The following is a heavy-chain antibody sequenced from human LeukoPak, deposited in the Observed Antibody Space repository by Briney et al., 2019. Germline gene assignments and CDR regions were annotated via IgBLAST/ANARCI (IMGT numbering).Heavy chain of an antibody. Sequence: SETLSLTCTVSGGSISGYYWSWIRQPAGKGLEWIGRIYNSESINYNPSLKSRVTMSIDTSKNQFSPKLNSVTAADAAVYYCARVLHFWSGSFDYWGQGTLVTVSS. D-gene: IGHD3-3*02. CDR1: GGSISGYY. V-gene: IGHV4-4*07. J-gene: IGHJ4*02. CDR3: ARVLHFWSGSFDY. CDR2: IYNSESI.